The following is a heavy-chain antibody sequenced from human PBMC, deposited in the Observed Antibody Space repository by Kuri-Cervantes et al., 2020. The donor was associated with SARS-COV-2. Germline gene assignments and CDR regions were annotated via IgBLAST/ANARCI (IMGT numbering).Heavy chain of an antibody. Sequence: GGSLRLSCAASGFTFSSYAMSWVRQAPGKGLEWVSAISGSGGSTYYADSVKGRFTISRDNSKNTLYLQMNSLRAEDTAVYYCARFYDSREYYFDYWDQGTLVTVSS. D-gene: IGHD3-22*01. CDR1: GFTFSSYA. J-gene: IGHJ4*02. V-gene: IGHV3-23*01. CDR2: ISGSGGST. CDR3: ARFYDSREYYFDY.